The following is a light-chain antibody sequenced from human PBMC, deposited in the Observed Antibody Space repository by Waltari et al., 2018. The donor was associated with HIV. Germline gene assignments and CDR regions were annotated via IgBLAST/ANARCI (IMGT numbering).Light chain of an antibody. CDR2: YDS. CDR3: QVWDSSSVVV. Sequence: SYVLTQSPSVSVAPGKTARITCGGNNIGNKNVHWYQQKPGQAPVLVIYYDSDRPSGIPERFSGSNSGNTATLTISRVEAGDEADYHCQVWDSSSVVVFGGGTKLTVL. CDR1: NIGNKN. V-gene: IGLV3-21*01. J-gene: IGLJ2*01.